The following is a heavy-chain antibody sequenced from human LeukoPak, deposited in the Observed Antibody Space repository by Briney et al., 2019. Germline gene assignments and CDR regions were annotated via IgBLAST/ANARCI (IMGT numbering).Heavy chain of an antibody. D-gene: IGHD3-22*01. Sequence: GGSLRLSCVVPGFTVSTNYMSWVRQAPGKGLEWVSLIYSGGSTYYADSVEGRFTISRDNAKNSLYLQMNSLRSEDTAVYYCARDWRDSSGKFPNDAFDIWGQGTMVTVSS. CDR1: GFTVSTNY. CDR3: ARDWRDSSGKFPNDAFDI. V-gene: IGHV3-53*01. CDR2: IYSGGST. J-gene: IGHJ3*02.